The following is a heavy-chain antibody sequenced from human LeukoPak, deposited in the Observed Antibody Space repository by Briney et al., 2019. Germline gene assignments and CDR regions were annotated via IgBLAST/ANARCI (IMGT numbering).Heavy chain of an antibody. J-gene: IGHJ3*02. CDR1: GGTSSSYY. V-gene: IGHV4-59*01. Sequence: SETLSLTCTGSGGTSSSYYWTWLRQPPGKELVGIGNIYYTGTTSYTPSLRSRVAISLDTSKTQFSLMLIYVTAADTAVYYCARGRVLSTTYDIFDIWGQGTMVTVSS. D-gene: IGHD3-22*01. CDR3: ARGRVLSTTYDIFDI. CDR2: IYYTGTT.